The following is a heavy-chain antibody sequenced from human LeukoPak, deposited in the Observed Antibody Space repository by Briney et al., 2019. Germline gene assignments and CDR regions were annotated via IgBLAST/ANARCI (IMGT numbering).Heavy chain of an antibody. CDR1: GFTFDDYT. V-gene: IGHV3-43*01. CDR2: ISWDGGTT. CDR3: AKGFHYYDSSGYYWPVDY. Sequence: GGSLRLSCEASGFTFDDYTMHWVRHSPGKGLEWVSLISWDGGTTYYADSVRGRFTISRDNSKNSLYLQMNSLRTEDTALYYCAKGFHYYDSSGYYWPVDYWGQGTLVTVSS. D-gene: IGHD3-22*01. J-gene: IGHJ4*02.